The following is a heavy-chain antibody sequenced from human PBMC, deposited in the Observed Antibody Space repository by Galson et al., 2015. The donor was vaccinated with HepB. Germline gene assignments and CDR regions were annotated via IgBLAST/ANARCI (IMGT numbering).Heavy chain of an antibody. J-gene: IGHJ4*02. V-gene: IGHV3-23*01. CDR2: ISGSGGST. CDR1: GFTFSSYA. Sequence: SLRLSCAASGFTFSSYAMSWVRQAPGKGLEWVSGISGSGGSTFYADSVKGRFTISRDNSKNTLYLQMNSLRAEDTAVYYCAKRVSPREFDNWGQGTLVTVSS. CDR3: AKRVSPREFDN. D-gene: IGHD5-24*01.